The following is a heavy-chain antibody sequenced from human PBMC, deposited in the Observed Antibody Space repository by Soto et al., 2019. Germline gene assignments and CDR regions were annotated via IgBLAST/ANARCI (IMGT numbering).Heavy chain of an antibody. CDR2: ISAYNGNT. J-gene: IGHJ2*01. CDR3: ARDPRWIVVVPAAHDWYFDL. CDR1: GYTFTSYG. V-gene: IGHV1-18*01. D-gene: IGHD2-2*01. Sequence: QVQLVQSGAEVKKPGASVKVSCKASGYTFTSYGISWVRQAPGQGLEWMGWISAYNGNTNYAQKLQGRVTMTTDASTSTAYMELRSLRSDDTAVYYCARDPRWIVVVPAAHDWYFDLWGRGTLVTVSS.